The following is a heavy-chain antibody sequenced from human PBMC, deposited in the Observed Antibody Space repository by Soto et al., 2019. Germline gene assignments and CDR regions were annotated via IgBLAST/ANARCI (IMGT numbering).Heavy chain of an antibody. D-gene: IGHD5-18*01. J-gene: IGHJ3*02. V-gene: IGHV1-18*01. CDR2: ISAYNGNT. Sequence: ASVKFSCKASGYTFTSYGISWVRQAPGQVLECMVWISAYNGNTNYXXKLQGRVXXTTDTSPRTAXKELRXLRSDDTAVDYCASGYSYGHDAFDIWGQGTMVTVS. CDR1: GYTFTSYG. CDR3: ASGYSYGHDAFDI.